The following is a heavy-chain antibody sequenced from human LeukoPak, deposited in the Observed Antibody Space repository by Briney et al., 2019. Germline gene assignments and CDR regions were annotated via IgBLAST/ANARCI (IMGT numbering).Heavy chain of an antibody. Sequence: SETLSPTCTVSGASISSGAYYWTWIRQHPAEGLQWIGYIYYTGHTYYNPSLQSRLTMSVDTSKNQFSLRITSVTAADTAVYYCAGEGRGYGFMDVWGEGTTVSVSS. CDR3: AGEGRGYGFMDV. CDR2: IYYTGHT. CDR1: GASISSGAYY. D-gene: IGHD5-12*01. J-gene: IGHJ6*03. V-gene: IGHV4-31*03.